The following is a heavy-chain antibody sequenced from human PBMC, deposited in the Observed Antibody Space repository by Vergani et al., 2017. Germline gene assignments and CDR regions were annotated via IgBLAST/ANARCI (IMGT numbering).Heavy chain of an antibody. J-gene: IGHJ6*02. CDR3: ARDGEYYDYVWGSYRLGYYYGMDV. Sequence: QVQLQQWGAGLLKPSETLSLTCAVYGGSFSGYYWSWIRQPPGKGLEWIGEINHSGSTNYNPSLKSRVTISVDTSKNQFSLKLSSVTAADTAVYYCARDGEYYDYVWGSYRLGYYYGMDVWGQGTTVTVSS. V-gene: IGHV4-34*01. CDR2: INHSGST. CDR1: GGSFSGYY. D-gene: IGHD3-16*02.